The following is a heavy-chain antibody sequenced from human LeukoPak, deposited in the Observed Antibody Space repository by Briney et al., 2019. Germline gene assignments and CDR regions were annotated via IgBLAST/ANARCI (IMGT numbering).Heavy chain of an antibody. CDR3: APRGYCSSTSCYPYYYMDV. Sequence: GGSLRLSCATSGFTFNNYAMNWVRQAPGKGLEWLSVISGSADNTYYADSVKGRFTISRDNFKNTLYLQMNSLRAEDTAVYYCAPRGYCSSTSCYPYYYMDVWGKGTTVTVSS. CDR2: ISGSADNT. CDR1: GFTFNNYA. J-gene: IGHJ6*03. D-gene: IGHD2-2*01. V-gene: IGHV3-23*01.